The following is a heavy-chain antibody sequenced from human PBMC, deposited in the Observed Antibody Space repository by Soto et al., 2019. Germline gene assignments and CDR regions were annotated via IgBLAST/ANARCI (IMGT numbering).Heavy chain of an antibody. D-gene: IGHD5-12*01. CDR3: ARAEPGVDPFDY. Sequence: GASVKVSCKASGHTFTSYDINWVRQATGQGLEWMGWMNPNSGNTGYAQKFQGRVTMTRNTSISTAYMELSSLRSEDTAVYYCARAEPGVDPFDYWGQGTLVTVSS. J-gene: IGHJ4*02. CDR2: MNPNSGNT. V-gene: IGHV1-8*01. CDR1: GHTFTSYD.